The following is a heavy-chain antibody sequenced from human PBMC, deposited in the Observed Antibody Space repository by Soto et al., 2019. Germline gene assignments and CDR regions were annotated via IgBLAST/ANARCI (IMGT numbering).Heavy chain of an antibody. V-gene: IGHV1-18*01. CDR3: ARAEMATIIGS. CDR1: GYTYTSYG. CDR2: INAYNGNT. J-gene: IGHJ5*02. Sequence: GASVKVSCKASGYTYTSYGISWVRQAPGQGLEWMGWINAYNGNTNYAQKLQGRVTMTTDTSTSTAYMELRSLRSDDTAVYYCARAEMATIIGSWGQGTLVTVSS. D-gene: IGHD5-12*01.